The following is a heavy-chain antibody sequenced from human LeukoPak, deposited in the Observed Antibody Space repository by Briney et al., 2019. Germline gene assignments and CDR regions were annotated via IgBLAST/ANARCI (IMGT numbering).Heavy chain of an antibody. J-gene: IGHJ6*03. CDR3: ARKNDYGDSYYMDV. CDR1: GGSISSGSYY. V-gene: IGHV4-31*03. D-gene: IGHD4-17*01. CDR2: IHNTGKT. Sequence: TLSLTCTVSGGSISSGSYYWVWLRQHPGKALEWIGYIHNTGKTDYNPSLKSRIIISVDTSKNRFSLRLSSVTAAETALYYCARKNDYGDSYYMDVWGKGTTVTVSS.